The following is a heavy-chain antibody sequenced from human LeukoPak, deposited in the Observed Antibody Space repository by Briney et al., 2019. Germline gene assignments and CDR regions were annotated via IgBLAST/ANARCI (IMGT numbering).Heavy chain of an antibody. D-gene: IGHD3-16*01. Sequence: GGSLRLSCAASGFTFSSYGMHWVRQAPGKGLEWVAFIRYDGSNKYYADSVKGRFTISRDNSKNTLYLQMNSLRAEDTAVYYCAKVEREGFYDYVWGSSSFDYWGQGTLVTVSS. J-gene: IGHJ4*02. CDR3: AKVEREGFYDYVWGSSSFDY. CDR1: GFTFSSYG. V-gene: IGHV3-30*02. CDR2: IRYDGSNK.